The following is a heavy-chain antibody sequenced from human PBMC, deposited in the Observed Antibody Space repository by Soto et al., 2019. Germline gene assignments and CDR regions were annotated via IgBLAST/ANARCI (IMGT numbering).Heavy chain of an antibody. V-gene: IGHV4-34*01. Sequence: PSETLSLTCAVYGGSFSGYYWSWIRQPPGKGLEWIGEINHSGSTNYNPSLKSRVTISVDTSKNQFSLKLSSVTAADTAVYYCARGGVVATMGMDVWGQGTKVTVSS. CDR1: GGSFSGYY. CDR2: INHSGST. CDR3: ARGGVVATMGMDV. D-gene: IGHD2-15*01. J-gene: IGHJ6*02.